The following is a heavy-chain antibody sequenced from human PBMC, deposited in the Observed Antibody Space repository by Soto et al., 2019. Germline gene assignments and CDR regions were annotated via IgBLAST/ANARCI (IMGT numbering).Heavy chain of an antibody. J-gene: IGHJ4*02. CDR3: ARVSYGILTGPHDY. CDR2: ISYDGSNK. D-gene: IGHD3-9*01. V-gene: IGHV3-30-3*01. CDR1: GFTFSSYA. Sequence: GGSLRLSCAASGFTFSSYAMHWVRQAPGKGLEWVAVISYDGSNKYYADSVKGRFTISRDNSKNTLYLQMNSLRAEDTAVYYCARVSYGILTGPHDYWGQGTLVTVSS.